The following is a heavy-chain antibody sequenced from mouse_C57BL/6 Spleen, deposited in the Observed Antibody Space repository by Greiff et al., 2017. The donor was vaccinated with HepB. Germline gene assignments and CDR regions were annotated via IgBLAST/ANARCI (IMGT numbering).Heavy chain of an antibody. D-gene: IGHD2-4*01. CDR1: GFTFSDYG. J-gene: IGHJ3*01. V-gene: IGHV5-17*01. Sequence: EVQVVESGGGLVKPGGSLKLSCAASGFTFSDYGMHWVRQAPEKGLEWVAYISSGSSTIYYADTVKGRFTISRDNAKNTLFLQMTSLRSEDTAMYYCARSYDYGQAWFAYWGQGTLVTVSA. CDR2: ISSGSSTI. CDR3: ARSYDYGQAWFAY.